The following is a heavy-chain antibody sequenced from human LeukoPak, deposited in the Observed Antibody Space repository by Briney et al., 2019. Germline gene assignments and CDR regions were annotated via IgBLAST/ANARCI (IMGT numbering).Heavy chain of an antibody. CDR2: IYHSGRT. D-gene: IGHD3-10*01. Sequence: GSLRLSCAASGFPFSLYSMNWIRQSPGKGLEWIGYIYHSGRTDYNPSLKGRVTISADTSKNQFSLKLNSVTAADTAVYYCARGFRAGPVDYWGQGTLVTVSS. CDR1: GFPFSLYS. V-gene: IGHV4-59*01. J-gene: IGHJ4*02. CDR3: ARGFRAGPVDY.